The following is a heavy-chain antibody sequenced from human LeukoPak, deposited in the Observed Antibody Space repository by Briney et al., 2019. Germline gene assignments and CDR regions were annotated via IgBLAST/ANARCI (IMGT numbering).Heavy chain of an antibody. D-gene: IGHD3-10*01. Sequence: SETLSLTCTVSGGSISSYYWSWIRQPAGKGLEWIGRIYTSGSTNYNPSLKSRVTMSIDTSKNQFSLKLSSVTAADTAVYYCAREYGGYGSGGYYNGHNWFDPWGQGTLVTVSS. V-gene: IGHV4-4*07. CDR2: IYTSGST. J-gene: IGHJ5*02. CDR3: AREYGGYGSGGYYNGHNWFDP. CDR1: GGSISSYY.